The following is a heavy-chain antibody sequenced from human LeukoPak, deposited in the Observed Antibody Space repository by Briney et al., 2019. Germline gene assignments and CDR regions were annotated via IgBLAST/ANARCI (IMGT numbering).Heavy chain of an antibody. Sequence: GGSLRLSCAASGFAFSTYWINWYRQAPGKGLEWVGNINQNASEINYVDSVRGRFTISRDNAKNPLHLQMNSLRAEDTAVYYCATDRDNSDWQKRFDSWGQGTMVTVSS. CDR1: GFAFSTYW. CDR2: INQNASEI. CDR3: ATDRDNSDWQKRFDS. V-gene: IGHV3-7*01. D-gene: IGHD2-21*02. J-gene: IGHJ4*02.